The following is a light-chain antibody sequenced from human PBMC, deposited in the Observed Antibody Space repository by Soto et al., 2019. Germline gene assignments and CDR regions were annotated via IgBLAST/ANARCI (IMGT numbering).Light chain of an antibody. CDR3: QQYNKWPIT. CDR2: DAS. Sequence: DIEMTQSPSTLSASIGDRVTITCRASQSIGRWLAWYQQKPGKAPNLLIYDASSLESGVPSRFSGSGSGTEFTLTISSPQPEDFAVYYCQQYNKWPITFGQGTRLEI. CDR1: QSIGRW. V-gene: IGKV1-5*01. J-gene: IGKJ5*01.